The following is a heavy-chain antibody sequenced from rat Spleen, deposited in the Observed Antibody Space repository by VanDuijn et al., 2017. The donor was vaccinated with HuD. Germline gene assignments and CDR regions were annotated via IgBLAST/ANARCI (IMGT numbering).Heavy chain of an antibody. V-gene: IGHV2-63*01. CDR2: MRYNGDT. CDR3: TIHPRY. D-gene: IGHD3-1*01. CDR1: GFSLISYS. Sequence: QVQLKESGPGLVQPSQTLSLTCTVSGFSLISYSVNWVRQPPGKGLEWMGRMRYNGDTSYNSALKSRLSISRDTSKNQVFLKMNSLQTEDTGTYYCTIHPRYWGQGVMVTVSS. J-gene: IGHJ2*01.